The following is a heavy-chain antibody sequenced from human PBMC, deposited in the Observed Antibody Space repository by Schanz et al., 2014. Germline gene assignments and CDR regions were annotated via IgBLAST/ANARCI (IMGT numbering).Heavy chain of an antibody. CDR1: GFTFSTYA. V-gene: IGHV3-23*04. J-gene: IGHJ5*01. D-gene: IGHD2-15*01. Sequence: EVQLVESGGGLVQPRGSLRLSCAASGFTFSTYAMSWARQTPGKGLEWVSSITTGGNTYYRDSVKGRFIVSRDNSKNTLYLEMNRLRVDDTAVYYCSKDKQGSRSDDSWGQGTLXTVSS. CDR2: ITTGGNT. CDR3: SKDKQGSRSDDS.